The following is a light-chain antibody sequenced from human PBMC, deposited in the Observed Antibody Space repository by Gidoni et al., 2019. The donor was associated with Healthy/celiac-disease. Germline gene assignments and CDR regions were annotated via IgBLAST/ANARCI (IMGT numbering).Light chain of an antibody. CDR1: QSISSY. V-gene: IGKV1-39*01. J-gene: IGKJ5*01. Sequence: DIQLTQSPSSLSASVGDRVTITCRESQSISSYLNWDQQKPGKAPKILIYAASSLQSGVPSRFSGSGSGTDLTLTISSLQPEDFATYYCQQSYSTPITFGQGTRLEIK. CDR3: QQSYSTPIT. CDR2: AAS.